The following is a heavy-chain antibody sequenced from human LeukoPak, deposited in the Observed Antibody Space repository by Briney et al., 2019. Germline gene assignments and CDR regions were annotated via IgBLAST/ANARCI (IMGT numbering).Heavy chain of an antibody. CDR1: GFTFRSYW. V-gene: IGHV3-21*01. CDR2: ISSSIGYI. J-gene: IGHJ4*02. D-gene: IGHD6-19*01. CDR3: ARDQKLSSGGPVDS. Sequence: SGGSLRLSCAASGFTFRSYWMSWVRQAPGKGLEWVASISSSIGYIFYADAVKGRFTISRDNAKNSLYLQMNSLRADDTAVYYCARDQKLSSGGPVDSWGQGTLVTVSS.